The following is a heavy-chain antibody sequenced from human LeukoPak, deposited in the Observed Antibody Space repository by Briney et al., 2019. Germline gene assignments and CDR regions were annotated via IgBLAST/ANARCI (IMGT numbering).Heavy chain of an antibody. D-gene: IGHD3-10*02. CDR2: IKPDGSEK. Sequence: GGSLRLSCAASGFTFSTYWMSWVRQAPGKGLQWVVNIKPDGSEKYYVDSVKGRFTISRDNAKNSLFLQMNRLRAEDTAVYYCAREMVFGEPWGQGTLVTVSS. CDR3: AREMVFGEP. CDR1: GFTFSTYW. J-gene: IGHJ4*02. V-gene: IGHV3-7*01.